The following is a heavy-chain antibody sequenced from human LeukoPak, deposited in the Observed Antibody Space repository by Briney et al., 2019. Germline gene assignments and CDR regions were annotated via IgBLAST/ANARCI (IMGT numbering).Heavy chain of an antibody. Sequence: PGGSLRLSCAASGFTFNTYSMNWVRQAPGKGLEWVSSISSNSRDIYYADSVKGRFTISRDSAKNSLHLQMNSLRAEDTAVYYCARDDRDISSYRFDYWGHGILVTVSS. CDR2: ISSNSRDI. CDR3: ARDDRDISSYRFDY. J-gene: IGHJ4*01. CDR1: GFTFNTYS. D-gene: IGHD6-6*01. V-gene: IGHV3-21*01.